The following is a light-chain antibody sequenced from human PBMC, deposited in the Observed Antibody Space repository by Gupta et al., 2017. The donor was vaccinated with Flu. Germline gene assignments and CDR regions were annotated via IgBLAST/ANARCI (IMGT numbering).Light chain of an antibody. V-gene: IGKV1-9*01. CDR1: QGISSY. CDR3: QQLSSFPLT. Sequence: PSFLSASVGDRVTITCRAGQGISSYLAWYQQKPGKAPELLIYAASTLQSGVPSRFSGSGSGTEFTLTISSLQPEDSATYYCQQLSSFPLTFGGGTKVEIK. CDR2: AAS. J-gene: IGKJ4*01.